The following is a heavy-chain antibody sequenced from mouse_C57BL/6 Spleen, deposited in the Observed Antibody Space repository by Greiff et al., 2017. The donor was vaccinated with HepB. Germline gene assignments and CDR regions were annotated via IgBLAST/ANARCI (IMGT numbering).Heavy chain of an antibody. Sequence: QVQLKQPGTELVKPGASVKLSCKASGYTFTSYWMHWVKQRPGQGLEWIGNINPSNGGTNYNEKFKSKATLTVDKSSSTAYMQLSSLTSEDSAVYYCARESAYYSNNLDYWGQGTTLTVSS. CDR1: GYTFTSYW. CDR3: ARESAYYSNNLDY. J-gene: IGHJ2*01. V-gene: IGHV1-53*01. D-gene: IGHD2-5*01. CDR2: INPSNGGT.